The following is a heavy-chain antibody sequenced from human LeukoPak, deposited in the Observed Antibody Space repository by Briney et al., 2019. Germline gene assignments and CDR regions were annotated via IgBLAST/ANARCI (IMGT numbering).Heavy chain of an antibody. CDR3: ARDRRVNYYYGMDV. CDR2: IYRGGST. J-gene: IGHJ6*02. Sequence: XLXXXCXASGFTVSDTYVSXVRQAPAKGXXWVSVIYRGGSTYYADSMKGRFTISRDNSKNTLYLQMNSLRADDTAVYYCARDRRVNYYYGMDVWGQGSTVTVSS. V-gene: IGHV3-66*01. D-gene: IGHD6-6*01. CDR1: GFTVSDTY.